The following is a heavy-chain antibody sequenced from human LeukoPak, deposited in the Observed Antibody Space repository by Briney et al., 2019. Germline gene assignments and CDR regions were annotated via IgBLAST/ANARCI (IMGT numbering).Heavy chain of an antibody. D-gene: IGHD3-3*01. J-gene: IGHJ6*02. CDR2: ISSSGSTI. V-gene: IGHV3-11*01. CDR1: GFTFSDYY. CDR3: ARDQYLTILGVVYGMDV. Sequence: GGSLRLSCAASGFTFSDYYMSWIRQAPGKGLEWVSYISSSGSTIYYADSVKGRFTISRDSAKNSLYLQMNSLRAEDTAVYYCARDQYLTILGVVYGMDVWGQGTTVTVSS.